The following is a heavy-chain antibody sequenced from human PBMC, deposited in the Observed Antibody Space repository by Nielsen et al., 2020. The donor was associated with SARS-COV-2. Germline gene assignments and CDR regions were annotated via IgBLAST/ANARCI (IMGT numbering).Heavy chain of an antibody. Sequence: GGSLRLSCAASGFTFSSYGMHWVRQAPGKGLEWVAVISYDGSNKYYADSVKGRFTISRDNSKNTLYLQMNSLRAEDTAVYYCARDPCSGGNCYQYWYFDLWGRGTLVSVSS. D-gene: IGHD2-15*01. J-gene: IGHJ2*01. V-gene: IGHV3-30*03. CDR3: ARDPCSGGNCYQYWYFDL. CDR1: GFTFSSYG. CDR2: ISYDGSNK.